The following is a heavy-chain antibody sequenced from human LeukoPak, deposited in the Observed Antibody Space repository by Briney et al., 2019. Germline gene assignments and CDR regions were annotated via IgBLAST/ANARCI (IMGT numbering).Heavy chain of an antibody. D-gene: IGHD3-9*01. CDR3: ARHRFAWYDFDV. CDR2: KYYAGST. J-gene: IGHJ3*01. CDR1: GASINDHY. V-gene: IGHV4-59*08. Sequence: PSETLSLTCTVSGASINDHYWSWIRQPPGKGLEWIGYKYYAGSTSTNPSLESRVTISVDTSKNQFSLNLYSVTAADTDVYYCARHRFAWYDFDVWGQGTRVTVS.